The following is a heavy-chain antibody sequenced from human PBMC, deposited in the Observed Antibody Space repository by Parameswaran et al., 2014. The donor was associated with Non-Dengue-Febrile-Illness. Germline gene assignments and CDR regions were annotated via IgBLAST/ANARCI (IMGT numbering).Heavy chain of an antibody. J-gene: IGHJ3*02. D-gene: IGHD2-2*01. CDR2: IYYSGST. Sequence: RWIRQPPGKGLEWIGYIYYSGSTNYNPSLKSRVTISVDKSKNQFSLKLSSVTAADTAVYYCARGFSAVVGPATIPGAFDIWGQGTMVTVS. V-gene: IGHV4-59*01. CDR3: ARGFSAVVGPATIPGAFDI.